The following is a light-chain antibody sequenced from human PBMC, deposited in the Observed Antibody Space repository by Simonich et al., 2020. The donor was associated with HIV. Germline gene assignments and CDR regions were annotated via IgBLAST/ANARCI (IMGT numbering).Light chain of an antibody. CDR2: DAS. CDR1: QSVGSS. CDR3: QQRSNWPTFT. Sequence: EIVLTQSPGTLSLSPGERATLSCRASQSVGSSLAWYQQKPGQAPRLLIYDASNRATGIPARFSGSGSGTDFTLTIGSLEPEDFAVYFCQQRSNWPTFTFGPGTKVDIK. V-gene: IGKV3-11*01. J-gene: IGKJ3*01.